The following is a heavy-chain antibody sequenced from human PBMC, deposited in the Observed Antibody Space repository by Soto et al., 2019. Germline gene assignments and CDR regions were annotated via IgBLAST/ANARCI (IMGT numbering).Heavy chain of an antibody. D-gene: IGHD1-26*01. CDR1: GFSLSNARMG. Sequence: QVTLKESGPVLVKPTETLTLTYTVSGFSLSNARMGVSWIRQPPGKALEWLAHIFSNDEKSYSTSLKSRLTISKDTSKSQVVLTMTNMDPVDTATYYCARTSGSHSGGDFDYWGQGTLVTVSS. J-gene: IGHJ4*02. CDR2: IFSNDEK. V-gene: IGHV2-26*01. CDR3: ARTSGSHSGGDFDY.